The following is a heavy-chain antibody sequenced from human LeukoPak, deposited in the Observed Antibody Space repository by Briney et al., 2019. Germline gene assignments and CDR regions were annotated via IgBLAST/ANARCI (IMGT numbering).Heavy chain of an antibody. Sequence: SETLSLTCAVYGGSFSGYYWSWIRQPPGKGLEWIGEINHSGSTNYNPSLKSRVTISVDTSKNQFSLKLSSVTAADTAVYYCARGSRYCSSTSCTPNGRRYFQHWGQGTLVTVSS. D-gene: IGHD2-2*01. V-gene: IGHV4-34*01. CDR1: GGSFSGYY. J-gene: IGHJ1*01. CDR3: ARGSRYCSSTSCTPNGRRYFQH. CDR2: INHSGST.